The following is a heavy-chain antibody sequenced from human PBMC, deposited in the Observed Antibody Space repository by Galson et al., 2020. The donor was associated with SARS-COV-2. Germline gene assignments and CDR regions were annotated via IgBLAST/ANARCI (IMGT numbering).Heavy chain of an antibody. D-gene: IGHD3-16*01. CDR2: INSGGGS. CDR3: ARGRQGVVPCPVLGLGPFYSYYYMDV. Sequence: SETLSLTCAVYGESFSGYSWTWIRQAPGKGLEWIGEINSGGGSNYSPSLSSRVTLSLDTSKNQFALKLTSVTAADTALYFCARGRQGVVPCPVLGLGPFYSYYYMDVWSRGTTVTVSS. V-gene: IGHV4-34*01. J-gene: IGHJ6*03. CDR1: GESFSGYS.